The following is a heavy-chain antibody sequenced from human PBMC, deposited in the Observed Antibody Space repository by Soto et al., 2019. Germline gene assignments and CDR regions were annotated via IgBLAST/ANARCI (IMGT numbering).Heavy chain of an antibody. CDR1: GFTCSSYD. CDR3: AKATATGGGAFDI. V-gene: IGHV3-23*01. J-gene: IGHJ3*02. D-gene: IGHD2-8*02. CDR2: ILVGGST. Sequence: PGGSLRLSCAASGFTCSSYDMSWVRQAPGKGLEWVSTILVGGSTHYPDSVKGRFTISRDNSKNTVFPQMNSLTAGDTAVYYCAKATATGGGAFDICGQGTVVTVSS.